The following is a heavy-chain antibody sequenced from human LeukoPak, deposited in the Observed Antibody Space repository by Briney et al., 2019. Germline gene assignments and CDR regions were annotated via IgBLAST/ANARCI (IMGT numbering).Heavy chain of an antibody. Sequence: GASVKVSCKASGYTFTSYGISWVRQAPGQGLEWMGWISAYNGNTNYAQKLQGRVTMTTDTSTSTAYMELRSLRSDDTAVYYCARDKNRGGYDYRPLVWGQGTLVTVSS. D-gene: IGHD5-12*01. V-gene: IGHV1-18*01. CDR3: ARDKNRGGYDYRPLV. J-gene: IGHJ4*02. CDR2: ISAYNGNT. CDR1: GYTFTSYG.